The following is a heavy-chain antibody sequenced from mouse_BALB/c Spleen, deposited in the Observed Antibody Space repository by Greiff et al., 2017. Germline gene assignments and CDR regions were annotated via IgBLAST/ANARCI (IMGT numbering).Heavy chain of an antibody. Sequence: EVKVVESGGGLVKPGGSLKLSCAASGFTFSSYTMSWVRQTPEKRLEWVATISSGGSYTYYPDSVKGRFTISRDNAKNTLYLQMSSLKSEDTAMYYCTRDRGTLFAYWGQGTLVTVSA. D-gene: IGHD3-1*01. CDR3: TRDRGTLFAY. J-gene: IGHJ3*01. CDR2: ISSGGSYT. V-gene: IGHV5-6-4*01. CDR1: GFTFSSYT.